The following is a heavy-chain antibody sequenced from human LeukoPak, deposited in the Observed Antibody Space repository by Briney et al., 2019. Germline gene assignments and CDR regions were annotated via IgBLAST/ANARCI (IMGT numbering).Heavy chain of an antibody. Sequence: GGSLRLSCAASGFTVSSNYMSWVRQAPGGGVEWVSALCGSGGNTYYADCMKGPFTISRDHSKTTLFLQMNSLRAEDTAVYYCAKDLHDYGNYVGWFDSWGQGTLVTVSS. CDR1: GFTVSSNY. CDR3: AKDLHDYGNYVGWFDS. CDR2: LCGSGGNT. V-gene: IGHV3-23*01. J-gene: IGHJ5*01. D-gene: IGHD4-11*01.